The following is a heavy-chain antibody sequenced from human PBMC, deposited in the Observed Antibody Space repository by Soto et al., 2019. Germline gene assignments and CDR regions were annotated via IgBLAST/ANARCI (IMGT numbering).Heavy chain of an antibody. V-gene: IGHV4-34*01. J-gene: IGHJ6*02. CDR1: GGSFSGYY. CDR3: ARRGKFQHIVVVTATPGGMDV. D-gene: IGHD2-21*02. CDR2: INHSGST. Sequence: SETLSLTCAVYGGSFSGYYWSWIRQPPGKGLEWIGEINHSGSTNYNPSLKSRVTISVDTSKNQFSLKLSSVAAADTAVYYCARRGKFQHIVVVTATPGGMDVWGQGTTVTVSS.